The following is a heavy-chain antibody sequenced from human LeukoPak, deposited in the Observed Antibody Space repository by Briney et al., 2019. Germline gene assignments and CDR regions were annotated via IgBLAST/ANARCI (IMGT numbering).Heavy chain of an antibody. CDR3: AKDRGYSYGYFDY. Sequence: GGSLRLSCAASGFTFSSYGMHWVRQAPGKGLEWVAVISYDGSKKYYADSVQGRFTISRDNSKNTLYLQMNSLRAEATAVYYCAKDRGYSYGYFDYWGQGTLVTVSS. D-gene: IGHD5-18*01. J-gene: IGHJ4*02. CDR2: ISYDGSKK. V-gene: IGHV3-30*18. CDR1: GFTFSSYG.